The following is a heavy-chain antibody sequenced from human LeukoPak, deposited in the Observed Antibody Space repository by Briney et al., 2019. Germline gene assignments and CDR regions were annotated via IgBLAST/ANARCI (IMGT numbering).Heavy chain of an antibody. V-gene: IGHV3-48*02. J-gene: IGHJ3*02. CDR1: GFTFSGFS. CDR3: ARDQGYAFDI. Sequence: PGGSLRLSCAASGFTFSGFSMNWVRQAPGKGLEWVSYISRSATEDSVKGRFTISRDNAKNSLYLQMNKLRDEDTAVYYCARDQGYAFDIWGQGKMVTVSS. CDR2: ISRSAT.